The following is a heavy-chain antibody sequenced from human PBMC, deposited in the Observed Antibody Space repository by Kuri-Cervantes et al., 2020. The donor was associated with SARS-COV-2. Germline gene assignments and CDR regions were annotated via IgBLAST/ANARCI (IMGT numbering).Heavy chain of an antibody. Sequence: GGSLRLSCTASGFSFSNSYMSWIRQAPGKGLEWLSYISGTSTYTYYAESVKGRFTISRDNAKNSLYLQMSSLRAEDTAFYYCATFPGVAAPGDYWGQGTLVTVSS. CDR2: ISGTSTYT. V-gene: IGHV3-11*06. J-gene: IGHJ4*02. CDR3: ATFPGVAAPGDY. CDR1: GFSFSNSY. D-gene: IGHD2-21*01.